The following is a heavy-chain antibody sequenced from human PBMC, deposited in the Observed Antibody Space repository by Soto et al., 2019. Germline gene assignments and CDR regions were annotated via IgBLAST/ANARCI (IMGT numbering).Heavy chain of an antibody. D-gene: IGHD1-26*01. J-gene: IGHJ4*02. CDR2: IFPLLAMV. CDR3: AKEEGAGFKS. CDR1: GGDLTNSG. Sequence: QVHLVQSGAEMKKPGSSVKVSCKVSGGDLTNSGISWVRQAPGQGLEWMGGIFPLLAMVDYSQKFQGRVTIRADSSTNTAYMGLGSPPSDDTDVYYGAKEEGAGFKSWGQGTLVIVSS. V-gene: IGHV1-69*04.